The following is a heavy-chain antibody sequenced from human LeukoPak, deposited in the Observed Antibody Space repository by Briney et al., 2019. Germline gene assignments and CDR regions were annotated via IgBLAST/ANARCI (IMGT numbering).Heavy chain of an antibody. D-gene: IGHD3-22*01. CDR3: ARAAGDSSGYVDY. CDR1: GYTFTGYY. Sequence: ASVTVSCKASGYTFTGYYMHWVRQAPGQGLEWMGWINPNSGGTNYAQKFQGRVTMTRDTSISTAYMELSRLRSDDTAVYYCARAAGDSSGYVDYWGQGTLVTVSS. V-gene: IGHV1-2*02. J-gene: IGHJ4*02. CDR2: INPNSGGT.